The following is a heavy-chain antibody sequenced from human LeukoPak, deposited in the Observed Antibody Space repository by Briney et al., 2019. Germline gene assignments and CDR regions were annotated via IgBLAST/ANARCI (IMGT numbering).Heavy chain of an antibody. CDR2: IKQDGGEK. D-gene: IGHD3-22*01. CDR3: ARVLVVIPPDDAFDI. CDR1: GFSFSSYW. J-gene: IGHJ3*02. V-gene: IGHV3-7*01. Sequence: GGSLRLSCAVSGFSFSSYWMNWVRQAPGKGLEWVASIKQDGGEKSYVDSVKGRFTISRDNAKNSLYLQMNSLRAEDTAVCYCARVLVVIPPDDAFDIWGQGTMVTVSS.